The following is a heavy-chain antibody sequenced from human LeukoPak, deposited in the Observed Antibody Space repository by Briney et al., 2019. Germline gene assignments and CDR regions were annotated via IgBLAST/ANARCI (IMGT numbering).Heavy chain of an antibody. J-gene: IGHJ3*02. CDR2: IYHSGST. Sequence: SETLSLTCAVYGGSFSGYYWSWIRQPPGKGLEWIGEIYHSGSTNCNPSLKSRVTISVDKSKNQFSLKLSSVTAADTAVYYCARAGRRTFSFDIWGQGTMVTVSS. V-gene: IGHV4-34*01. CDR3: ARAGRRTFSFDI. D-gene: IGHD3-3*02. CDR1: GGSFSGYY.